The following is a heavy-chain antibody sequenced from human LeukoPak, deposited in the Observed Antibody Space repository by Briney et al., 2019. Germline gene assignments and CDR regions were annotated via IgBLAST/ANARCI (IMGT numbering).Heavy chain of an antibody. CDR2: INHSGST. Sequence: SETLSLTCAVYGGSFSGYYWSWIRQPPGEGLEWIGEINHSGSTNSNPPLKSRVTISVDTSKKQFSLKLSSVTAAETAVYYCSRGGDDYGDYVGPDRSFDYWGQGTLVTVSS. V-gene: IGHV4-34*01. J-gene: IGHJ4*02. D-gene: IGHD4-17*01. CDR1: GGSFSGYY. CDR3: SRGGDDYGDYVGPDRSFDY.